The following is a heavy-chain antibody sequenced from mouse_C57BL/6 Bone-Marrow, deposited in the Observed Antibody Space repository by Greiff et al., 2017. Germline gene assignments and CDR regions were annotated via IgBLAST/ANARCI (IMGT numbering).Heavy chain of an antibody. D-gene: IGHD1-1*01. CDR2: IDPETGGT. CDR3: TRIPYYYGSREVDY. Sequence: QVQLQQSGAELVRPGASVTLSCKASGYTFTDYEMHWVKQTPVHGLEWIGAIDPETGGTAYNQKFKGKAILTADKSSSTAYMELRSLTSEDSAVYYCTRIPYYYGSREVDYWGQGTTLTVSS. V-gene: IGHV1-15*01. CDR1: GYTFTDYE. J-gene: IGHJ2*01.